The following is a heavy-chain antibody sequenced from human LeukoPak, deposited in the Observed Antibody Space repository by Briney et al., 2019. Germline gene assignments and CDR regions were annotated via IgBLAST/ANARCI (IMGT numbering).Heavy chain of an antibody. CDR1: GFTFSDYY. D-gene: IGHD5-18*01. V-gene: IGHV3-11*01. CDR3: ASSQTRGYGAFDI. J-gene: IGHJ3*02. CDR2: ISSSGSTI. Sequence: PGGSLRLSCAASGFTFSDYYMSWIRQAPGKGLEWVSYISSSGSTIYYADSVKGRFTISRDNAKNSLYLQMNSLRAEDTAVYYCASSQTRGYGAFDIWGQGTMVTVSS.